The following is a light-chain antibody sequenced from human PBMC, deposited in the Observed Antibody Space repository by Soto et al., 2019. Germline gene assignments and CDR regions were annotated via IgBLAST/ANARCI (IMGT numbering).Light chain of an antibody. V-gene: IGKV1-5*01. Sequence: IQMTQSPSTLSASVGDTVTITCRASQSISVSLAWYQQKPGKAPNLLIYDASTLQGGVPSRFSGSGSGTEFPLTVTRLQPEDFATFFCQQYDKYSTFGHGTKVDVK. CDR3: QQYDKYST. J-gene: IGKJ1*01. CDR2: DAS. CDR1: QSISVS.